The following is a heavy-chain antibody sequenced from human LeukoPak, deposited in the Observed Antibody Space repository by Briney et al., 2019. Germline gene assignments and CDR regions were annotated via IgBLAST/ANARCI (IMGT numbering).Heavy chain of an antibody. CDR2: IYHSGST. CDR1: GGSISSYY. J-gene: IGHJ6*03. Sequence: PSETLSLTCTVSGGSISSYYWSWIRRPPGKGLKWIGNIYHSGSTYYNRSLKSRVTISVDRSKNQFSLKLSSVTAADTAVYYCARLVPAATSDYYYYYLDVWGKGTTVTVSS. CDR3: ARLVPAATSDYYYYYLDV. V-gene: IGHV4-59*04. D-gene: IGHD2-2*01.